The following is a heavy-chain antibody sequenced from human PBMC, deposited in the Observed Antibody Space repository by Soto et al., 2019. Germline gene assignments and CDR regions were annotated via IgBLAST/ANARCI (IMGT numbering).Heavy chain of an antibody. V-gene: IGHV4-59*01. CDR1: GDSIRSYY. CDR2: ISNSGST. Sequence: QVQLQESGPGLVKPSETLSLTCSVSGDSIRSYYWSWFRQPPGKGLEWIGYISNSGSTKYNPSLKSRVTMSMDTSKNQLSLRMTSVTAADTAFYYCTRGGSGYSSTWAAYWGQGILVTVSS. CDR3: TRGGSGYSSTWAAY. D-gene: IGHD6-13*01. J-gene: IGHJ4*02.